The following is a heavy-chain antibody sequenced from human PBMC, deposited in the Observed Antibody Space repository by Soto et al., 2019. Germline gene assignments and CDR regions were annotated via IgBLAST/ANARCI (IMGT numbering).Heavy chain of an antibody. V-gene: IGHV3-30*18. J-gene: IGHJ4*02. CDR1: GFTFRSYG. D-gene: IGHD5-12*01. CDR3: AKDYGPHSGYDPAAGY. Sequence: QVQLVESGGGVVQPGRSLRLSCAASGFTFRSYGMHWVRQAPGKGLEWVAVISYDGSNKYYADSVKGRFTISRDNSKNTLYLQMNSLRAEDTAVYYCAKDYGPHSGYDPAAGYWGQGTLVTVSS. CDR2: ISYDGSNK.